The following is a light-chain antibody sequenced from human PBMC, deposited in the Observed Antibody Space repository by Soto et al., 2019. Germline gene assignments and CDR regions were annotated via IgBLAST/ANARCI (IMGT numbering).Light chain of an antibody. CDR2: AAS. CDR3: QQYNSYPGT. Sequence: DIQMTQSPSSLSASVGDRVTITCRASQSISFYLNWYQQKPGKAPRLLIYAASNLQSGVPSRFSGSGSGTEFTLTISSLQPDDFATYYCQQYNSYPGTFGQGTKVEIK. J-gene: IGKJ1*01. V-gene: IGKV1-17*01. CDR1: QSISFY.